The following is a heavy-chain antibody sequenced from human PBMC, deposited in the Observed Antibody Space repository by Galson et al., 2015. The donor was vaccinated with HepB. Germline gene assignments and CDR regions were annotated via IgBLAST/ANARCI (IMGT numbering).Heavy chain of an antibody. CDR3: ARERYCGGDCYPYYFDY. CDR2: IIPIFGTA. V-gene: IGHV1-69*13. J-gene: IGHJ4*02. CDR1: GGTFSSYA. D-gene: IGHD2-21*02. Sequence: SVKVSCKASGGTFSSYAISRVRQAPGQGLEWMGGIIPIFGTANYAQKFQGRVTITADESTSTAYMELSSLRSEDTAVYYCARERYCGGDCYPYYFDYWGQGTLVTVSS.